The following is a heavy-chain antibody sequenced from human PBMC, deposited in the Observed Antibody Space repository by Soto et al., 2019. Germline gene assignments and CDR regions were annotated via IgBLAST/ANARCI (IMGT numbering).Heavy chain of an antibody. CDR2: ISTYNGNT. CDR3: TRHPQYSTSSQVFDS. CDR1: GYTFTTYV. D-gene: IGHD6-6*01. Sequence: QVQLVQSGAEVKKPGASVKVSCKASGYTFTTYVISWVRQAPGQGLEWMGRISTYNGNTKYARKLQVIVTMTTDTSTCPAYMELRRLRSTDMAVYYCTRHPQYSTSSQVFDSWGPGTLVTGSS. J-gene: IGHJ4*02. V-gene: IGHV1-18*03.